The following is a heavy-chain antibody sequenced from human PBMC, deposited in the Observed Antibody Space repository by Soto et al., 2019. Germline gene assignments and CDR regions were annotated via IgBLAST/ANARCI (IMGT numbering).Heavy chain of an antibody. CDR2: IYYSGST. CDR1: GGSISSSSYY. J-gene: IGHJ5*02. CDR3: ARRGSEGEGINWFDP. Sequence: SETLSLTCTVSGGSISSSSYYWGWIRQPPGKGLEWIGSIYYSGSTYYNPSLKSRVTISVDTSKNQFSLKLSSVTAADTAVYYCARRGSEGEGINWFDPWGQGTLVTVSS. D-gene: IGHD2-15*01. V-gene: IGHV4-39*01.